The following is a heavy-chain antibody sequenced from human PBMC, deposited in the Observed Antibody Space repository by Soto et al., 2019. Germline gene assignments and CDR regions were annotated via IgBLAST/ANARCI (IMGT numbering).Heavy chain of an antibody. V-gene: IGHV1-69*13. J-gene: IGHJ4*02. D-gene: IGHD3-22*01. Sequence: ASVKVSCKASGGTFSSYAISWVRQAPGQGLEWMGGIIPIFGTANYAQKFQGRVTITADESTSTAYMELSSLRSEDTAVYYCASSYFDPEYYYDSSGYYWGSNFDYWGQGTPVTVSS. CDR1: GGTFSSYA. CDR3: ASSYFDPEYYYDSSGYYWGSNFDY. CDR2: IIPIFGTA.